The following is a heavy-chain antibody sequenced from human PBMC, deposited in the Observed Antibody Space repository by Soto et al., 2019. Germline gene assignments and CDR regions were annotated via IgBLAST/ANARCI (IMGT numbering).Heavy chain of an antibody. CDR1: GGSFSGYY. Sequence: QVQLQQWGAGLLKPSETLSLTCAVYGGSFSGYYWSWIRQPPGKGLEWIGEINHSGSTNYNPSLKSRVTISVDTSKNQFSLKLSSVTAADTAAYYCARGPAHPASEWLIFDYWGQGTLVTVSS. D-gene: IGHD6-19*01. J-gene: IGHJ4*02. CDR2: INHSGST. CDR3: ARGPAHPASEWLIFDY. V-gene: IGHV4-34*01.